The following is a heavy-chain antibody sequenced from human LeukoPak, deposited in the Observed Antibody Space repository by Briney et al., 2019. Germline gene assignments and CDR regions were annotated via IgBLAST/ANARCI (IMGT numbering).Heavy chain of an antibody. CDR2: IRGSGGST. Sequence: PGGSLRLSCAASGFTFSSFAMSCVRQAPGKGLEWVSAIRGSGGSTYYADSVKGRFTISRDNSKNTLYLQMNSLRAEDTAVYYCAEVITRTMVWGVPPSDYWGQGTLVTVSS. J-gene: IGHJ4*02. CDR1: GFTFSSFA. CDR3: AEVITRTMVWGVPPSDY. D-gene: IGHD3-10*01. V-gene: IGHV3-23*01.